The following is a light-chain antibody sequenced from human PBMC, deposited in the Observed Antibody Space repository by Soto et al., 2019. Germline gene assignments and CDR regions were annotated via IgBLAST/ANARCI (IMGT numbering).Light chain of an antibody. CDR1: QSVSSSS. Sequence: EIEMTQSPGTLSLSPGQRATLSCKASQSVSSSSLAWYQQKPGQAPRLLIFGASSRATGIPDRFSGSGSGTDFTLTINRLEPEDFAVYYCQHYGISRTFGQGTKVEIK. CDR3: QHYGISRT. J-gene: IGKJ1*01. V-gene: IGKV3-20*01. CDR2: GAS.